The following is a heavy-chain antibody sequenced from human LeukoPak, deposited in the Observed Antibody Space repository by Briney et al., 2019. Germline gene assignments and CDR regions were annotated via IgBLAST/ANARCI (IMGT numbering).Heavy chain of an antibody. Sequence: HGESLKISCKGSGYSFTSYWIGWVRQMPGKGLEWMGIIYPGDSDTRYSPSFQGQVTISADKSISTAYLQWSSLKASDTAMYYCARSELVVTAIPSDWHWFDPWGQGTLVTVSS. CDR3: ARSELVVTAIPSDWHWFDP. CDR1: GYSFTSYW. CDR2: IYPGDSDT. D-gene: IGHD2-21*02. V-gene: IGHV5-51*01. J-gene: IGHJ5*02.